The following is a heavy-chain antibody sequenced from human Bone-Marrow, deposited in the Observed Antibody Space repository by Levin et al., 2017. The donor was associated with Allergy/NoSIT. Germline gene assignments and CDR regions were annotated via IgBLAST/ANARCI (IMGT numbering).Heavy chain of an antibody. J-gene: IGHJ3*02. CDR2: VYAGDSDT. D-gene: IGHD4/OR15-4a*01. Sequence: GESLKISCQGSGYTFSSYWIGWVRQKPGKGLEWIGIVYAGDSDTRYSPSFEGQVTMSVDKSIRTAYLQWSSLKASDTAMFYCARRAPLAYDAFDIWGQGTMVTVSS. CDR3: ARRAPLAYDAFDI. V-gene: IGHV5-51*01. CDR1: GYTFSSYW.